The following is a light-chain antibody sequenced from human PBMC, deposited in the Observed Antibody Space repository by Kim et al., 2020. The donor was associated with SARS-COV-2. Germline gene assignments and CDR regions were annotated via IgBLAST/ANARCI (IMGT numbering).Light chain of an antibody. V-gene: IGLV4-69*01. J-gene: IGLJ2*01. Sequence: GVSVKLTCARPSGHSNFAIAWQQQRPGKGPRYLMKVKSDGGHTRGDGIPDRFSASSSGAERYLTISNLRSEDEADYYCQTWGTGMVFGGGTQLTVL. CDR3: QTWGTGMV. CDR2: VKSDGGH. CDR1: SGHSNFA.